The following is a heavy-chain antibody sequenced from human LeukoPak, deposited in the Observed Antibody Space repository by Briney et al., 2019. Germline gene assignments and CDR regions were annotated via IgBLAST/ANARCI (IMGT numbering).Heavy chain of an antibody. CDR3: ARHRGYTYGPNWYFDL. J-gene: IGHJ2*01. D-gene: IGHD5-18*01. CDR2: IFDSGST. Sequence: SETLSLTCTVSRVSISIYYWSWIRQPPGKGLEWIGYIFDSGSTNYNPSLKSRVTISVDTSKNQFSLKLNSVTAADTAVYHCARHRGYTYGPNWYFDLWGRGTLVTVSS. V-gene: IGHV4-59*01. CDR1: RVSISIYY.